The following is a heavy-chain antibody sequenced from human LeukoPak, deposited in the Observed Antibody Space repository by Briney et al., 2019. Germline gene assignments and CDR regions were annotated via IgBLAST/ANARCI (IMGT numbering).Heavy chain of an antibody. CDR1: GFTFSSYS. J-gene: IGHJ3*02. V-gene: IGHV3-21*01. CDR2: ISSSSSYI. Sequence: GGSLRLSCAASGFTFSSYSMNWVRQAPGKGLEWVSSISSSSSYIYYADSVKGRFTISRDNAKNSLYLQMNSLRAEDTAVYYCARDHGCSSTSCQDAFDIWGQGTMVTVSS. D-gene: IGHD2-2*01. CDR3: ARDHGCSSTSCQDAFDI.